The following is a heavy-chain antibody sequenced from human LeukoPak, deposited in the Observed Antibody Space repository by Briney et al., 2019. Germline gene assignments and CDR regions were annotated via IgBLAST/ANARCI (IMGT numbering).Heavy chain of an antibody. CDR3: ARDRIQIWSYVGTFDS. D-gene: IGHD5-18*01. CDR1: GFTFSSYS. J-gene: IGHJ4*02. Sequence: PGGSLRLSCAASGFTFSSYSMNWVRQAPGKGLEWVSSISSSSYIYYADSVKGRFTISRDNAKNSLYLQMNSLRPEDTAVYYCARDRIQIWSYVGTFDSWGQGTLVTVSS. CDR2: ISSSSYI. V-gene: IGHV3-21*01.